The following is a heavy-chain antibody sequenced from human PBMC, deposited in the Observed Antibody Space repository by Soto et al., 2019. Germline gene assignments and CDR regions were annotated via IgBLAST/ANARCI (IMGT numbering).Heavy chain of an antibody. Sequence: QVQLQESGPGLVKPSQTLSLTCTVSGDSINNGGYSWAWIRQHPGKVLEWIGYIYYSGSTHHNPSLKSRDTRSLDTSKNQFSLKLSSVTASDTAVYYGARPKAAGSFTYYFYNWGQGTGVTVAS. CDR1: GDSINNGGYS. CDR2: IYYSGST. V-gene: IGHV4-31*03. CDR3: ARPKAAGSFTYYFYN. J-gene: IGHJ4*02. D-gene: IGHD6-13*01.